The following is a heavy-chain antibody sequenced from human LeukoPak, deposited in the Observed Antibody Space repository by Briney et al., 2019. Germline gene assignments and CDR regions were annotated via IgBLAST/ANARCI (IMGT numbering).Heavy chain of an antibody. Sequence: ASVKVSCKASGYTFTGYYMHWVRQAPGQGLEWMGWINPNSGGTNYAQKFQGRVTMTRDTSISTAYMELSGLRSDDTAVYYCARTIVVVPAAIPEENWFDPWGQGTLVTVSS. CDR1: GYTFTGYY. V-gene: IGHV1-2*02. D-gene: IGHD2-2*02. J-gene: IGHJ5*02. CDR3: ARTIVVVPAAIPEENWFDP. CDR2: INPNSGGT.